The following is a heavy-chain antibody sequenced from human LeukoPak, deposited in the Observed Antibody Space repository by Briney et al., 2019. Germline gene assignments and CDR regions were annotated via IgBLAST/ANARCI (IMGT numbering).Heavy chain of an antibody. CDR2: IYYSGST. D-gene: IGHD3-22*01. J-gene: IGHJ6*03. CDR3: ARTRIYDSSGYYLYYYMDV. V-gene: IGHV4-59*01. CDR1: GGSIGSYY. Sequence: SETLSLTCTVSGGSIGSYYWSWIRQPPGKGLEWIGYIYYSGSTNYNPSLKSRVTISVDTSKNQFSLKLSSVTAADTAVYYCARTRIYDSSGYYLYYYMDVWGKGTTVTISS.